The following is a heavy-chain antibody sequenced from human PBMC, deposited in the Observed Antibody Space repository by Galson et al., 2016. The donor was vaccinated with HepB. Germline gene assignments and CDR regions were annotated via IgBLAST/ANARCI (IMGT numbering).Heavy chain of an antibody. V-gene: IGHV1-24*01. CDR3: VTEGGAD. D-gene: IGHD1-26*01. J-gene: IGHJ4*02. CDR1: GHSLTALA. Sequence: SVKVSCKVSGHSLTALALHWVRQTPIKGHEWMGSFDPEDRETINTEKFQGRVSLTEDTSTNTAYMELTSLRSGDSGIYYCVTEGGADWGRGTRVTVSS. CDR2: FDPEDRET.